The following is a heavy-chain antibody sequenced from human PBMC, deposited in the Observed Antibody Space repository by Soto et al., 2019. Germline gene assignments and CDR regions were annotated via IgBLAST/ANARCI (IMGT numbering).Heavy chain of an antibody. D-gene: IGHD5-18*01. CDR3: ANMESFGSLNWFDP. CDR2: MNPGSGDT. CDR1: GYTFTNND. J-gene: IGHJ5*02. Sequence: ASVKVSCKASGYTFTNNDISWVRQATGQGLEWMGWMNPGSGDTGYAQKFQGRVTMTRDISIATAYMELNSLTSEDTAIYYCANMESFGSLNWFDPWGQGTLVTVSS. V-gene: IGHV1-8*02.